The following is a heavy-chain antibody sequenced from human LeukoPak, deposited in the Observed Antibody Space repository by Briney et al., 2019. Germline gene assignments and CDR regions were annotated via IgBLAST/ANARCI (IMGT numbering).Heavy chain of an antibody. CDR3: ARHSGAGTGFVY. V-gene: IGHV4-59*08. D-gene: IGHD6-19*01. Sequence: PSETLSVTCTVSGGSTSSYYWSWIRQPPGKGLEWIGYIYYSGSTNYNPSLKSRLTISIDTSKNQFSLKLSSVTAADTAVYYCARHSGAGTGFVYWGQGTPVTVSS. J-gene: IGHJ4*02. CDR1: GGSTSSYY. CDR2: IYYSGST.